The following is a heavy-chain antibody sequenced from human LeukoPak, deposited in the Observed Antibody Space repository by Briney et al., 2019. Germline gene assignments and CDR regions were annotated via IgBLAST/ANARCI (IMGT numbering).Heavy chain of an antibody. Sequence: SETLSLTCTVSGGSISSSSYYWGWIRQPPGKGLEWIGSIYYSGSTYYNPSLKSRVTISVAASKNQFSLKLSSVTAADTAVYYCARLYGSSFDYWGQGTLVTVSS. J-gene: IGHJ4*02. D-gene: IGHD6-6*01. CDR1: GGSISSSSYY. V-gene: IGHV4-39*01. CDR2: IYYSGST. CDR3: ARLYGSSFDY.